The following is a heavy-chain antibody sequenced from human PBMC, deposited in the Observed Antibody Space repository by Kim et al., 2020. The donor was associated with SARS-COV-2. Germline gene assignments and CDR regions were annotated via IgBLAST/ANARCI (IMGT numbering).Heavy chain of an antibody. D-gene: IGHD1-26*01. CDR3: ARQVAVGAILDY. J-gene: IGHJ4*02. Sequence: YYNSSLKSRVTISVDMSMNRFSLRLNSVTAADTAVYYCARQVAVGAILDYWGQGILVTVSS. V-gene: IGHV4-39*01.